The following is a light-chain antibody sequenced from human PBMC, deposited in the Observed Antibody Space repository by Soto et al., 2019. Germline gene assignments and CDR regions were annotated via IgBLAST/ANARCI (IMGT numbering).Light chain of an antibody. CDR1: SSNIGAGYD. V-gene: IGLV1-40*01. CDR3: QSYDSSLSGVV. CDR2: GNS. Sequence: QSVLTQPPSVSGAPGQRVTNSCTGSSSNIGAGYDVHWYQQLPGTAPKLLIYGNSNRPSGVPDRFSGSKSGTSASLAITGLQAEDEADYYCQSYDSSLSGVVFGTGTKLTVL. J-gene: IGLJ1*01.